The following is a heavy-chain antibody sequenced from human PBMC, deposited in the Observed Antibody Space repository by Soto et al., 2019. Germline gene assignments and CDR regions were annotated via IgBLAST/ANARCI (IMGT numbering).Heavy chain of an antibody. J-gene: IGHJ4*02. CDR3: AKDVAAAGYFDY. CDR2: ISYDGSNK. V-gene: IGHV3-30*18. Sequence: QVQLVESGGGVVQPGRSLRLSCAASGFTFSSYGMHWVRQAPGKGLEWVAVISYDGSNKYYADSVKGRFTISRDNSKNTLYLQMNSLRAEDTAVNYCAKDVAAAGYFDYWGQGTLVTVSS. D-gene: IGHD6-13*01. CDR1: GFTFSSYG.